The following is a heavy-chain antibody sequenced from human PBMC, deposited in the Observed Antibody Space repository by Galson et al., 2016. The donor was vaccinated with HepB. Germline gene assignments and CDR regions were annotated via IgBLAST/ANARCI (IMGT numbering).Heavy chain of an antibody. D-gene: IGHD3-3*01. V-gene: IGHV4-34*01. CDR2: VNYSGDT. CDR3: SRARIHLRLATAPTSPRLKFDA. Sequence: SETLSLTCGVSGASFSGYFWSWVRQPPGKGLEWIGEVNYSGDTNYTPSLKSRVTMSVDTSRNQFSLNLTSVTAADTAAYYCSRARIHLRLATAPTSPRLKFDAWGQGIQVTVSS. CDR1: GASFSGYF. J-gene: IGHJ5*02.